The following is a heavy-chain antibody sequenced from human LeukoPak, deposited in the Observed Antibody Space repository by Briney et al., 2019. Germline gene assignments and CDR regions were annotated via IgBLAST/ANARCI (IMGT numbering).Heavy chain of an antibody. Sequence: GGSLRLSWAASGFTFSSYAMSWSRQPPGRGLEWVSAISGSGGSTYYADSVKGRFTISRDNSKNTLYLQMNSLRAEDTAVYYCAKDLGYSYGYIPFDYWGQGTLVTVSS. CDR1: GFTFSSYA. CDR3: AKDLGYSYGYIPFDY. D-gene: IGHD5-18*01. CDR2: ISGSGGST. V-gene: IGHV3-23*01. J-gene: IGHJ4*02.